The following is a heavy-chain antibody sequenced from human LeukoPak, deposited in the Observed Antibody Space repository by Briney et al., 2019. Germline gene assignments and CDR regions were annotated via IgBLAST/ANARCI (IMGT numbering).Heavy chain of an antibody. V-gene: IGHV4-31*03. CDR2: IYYSGST. Sequence: SETLSLTCTVSGGSISSGGYYWSWIRQHPGKGLEWIGYIYYSGSTYYNPSLKSRVTISVDTSKNQFSLKLSSVTAADTAVYYCARVQGSGYYGFDYWGQGTLVTVSS. D-gene: IGHD3-22*01. CDR3: ARVQGSGYYGFDY. J-gene: IGHJ4*02. CDR1: GGSISSGGYY.